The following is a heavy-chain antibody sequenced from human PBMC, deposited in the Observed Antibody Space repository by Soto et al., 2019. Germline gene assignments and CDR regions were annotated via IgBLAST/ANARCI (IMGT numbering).Heavy chain of an antibody. D-gene: IGHD3-22*01. CDR3: ARDRWASGYPNYYYGMDV. Sequence: QVQLVESGGGVVQPGRSLRLSCAASGFTFSSYAMHWVRQAPGKGLEWVAVISYDGSNKYYADSVKGRFTISRDNSKNTLYLQMNSLRAEYTAVYYCARDRWASGYPNYYYGMDVWGQGTTVTVSS. CDR1: GFTFSSYA. V-gene: IGHV3-30-3*01. CDR2: ISYDGSNK. J-gene: IGHJ6*02.